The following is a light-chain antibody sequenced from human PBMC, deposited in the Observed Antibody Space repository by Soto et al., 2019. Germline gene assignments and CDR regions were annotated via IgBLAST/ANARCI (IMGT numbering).Light chain of an antibody. Sequence: QPASVSGSPGQSITISCTGTTSDVGGYNYVSWFQQHPGKVPKLMIYEVSHRPSGVSNRFSGSKSGNTASLTISGLQAEDEADYYCSSFTNAYTWVFGGGTKLTVL. V-gene: IGLV2-14*01. CDR2: EVS. CDR3: SSFTNAYTWV. J-gene: IGLJ3*02. CDR1: TSDVGGYNY.